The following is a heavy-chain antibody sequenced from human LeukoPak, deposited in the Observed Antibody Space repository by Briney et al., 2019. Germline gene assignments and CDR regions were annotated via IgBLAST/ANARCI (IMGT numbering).Heavy chain of an antibody. D-gene: IGHD3-22*01. CDR1: GGSISSYY. CDR3: ASHYDSSGYYYRDNNWFDP. Sequence: PSETLSLTCTVSGGSISSYYWSWIRQPPGKGLEWIGYIYYSGSTNYNPSLKSRVTISVDTSKNQFSLKLSSVTAADTAVYYCASHYDSSGYYYRDNNWFDPWGQGTLVTVSS. J-gene: IGHJ5*02. V-gene: IGHV4-59*01. CDR2: IYYSGST.